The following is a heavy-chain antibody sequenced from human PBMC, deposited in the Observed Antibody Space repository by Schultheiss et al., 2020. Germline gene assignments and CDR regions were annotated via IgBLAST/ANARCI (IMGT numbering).Heavy chain of an antibody. Sequence: ETLSLTCTVFGGSISSSYWSWIRQPPGKGLEWIGYIYYSGSTNYNPSLKSRVTISVDTSKNHFSLRLSSVTAADTAVYYCARTSGVARDDAFDIWGQGTMVTVSS. CDR3: ARTSGVARDDAFDI. J-gene: IGHJ3*02. V-gene: IGHV4-59*01. CDR1: GGSISSSY. D-gene: IGHD3-3*01. CDR2: IYYSGST.